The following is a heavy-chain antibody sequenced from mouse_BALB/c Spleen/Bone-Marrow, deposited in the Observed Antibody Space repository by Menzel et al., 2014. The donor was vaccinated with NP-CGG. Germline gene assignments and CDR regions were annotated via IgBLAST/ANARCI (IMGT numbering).Heavy chain of an antibody. V-gene: IGHV7-3*02. CDR3: ARDENYDIYWYFDV. CDR1: GFTFTDYY. Sequence: EVKVVESGGGLVQPGGSLRLSCATSGFTFTDYYMSWVRQTPGKALEWLGFIRNKANGYTTDYNVSVKGRFTISRDNSQSILYLQMNTLRAEDSATYYCARDENYDIYWYFDVWGAGTTVTVSS. CDR2: IRNKANGYTT. D-gene: IGHD1-1*01. J-gene: IGHJ1*01.